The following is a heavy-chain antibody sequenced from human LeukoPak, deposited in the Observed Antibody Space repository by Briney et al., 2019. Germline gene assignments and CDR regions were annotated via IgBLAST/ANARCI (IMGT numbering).Heavy chain of an antibody. CDR2: IRYDGSNK. CDR3: AKDLVILMVYAKNWFDP. J-gene: IGHJ5*02. D-gene: IGHD2-8*01. V-gene: IGHV3-30*02. CDR1: GFTFSSYG. Sequence: PGGSLRLSCAASGFTFSSYGMHWVRQAPGKGLEGVAFIRYDGSNKYYADCVKGRFTISRDNSKNTLYLQMNSLRAEDTAVYYCAKDLVILMVYAKNWFDPWGQGTLVTVSS.